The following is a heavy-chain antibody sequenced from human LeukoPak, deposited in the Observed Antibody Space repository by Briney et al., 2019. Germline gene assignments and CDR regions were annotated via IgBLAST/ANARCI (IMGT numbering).Heavy chain of an antibody. CDR1: GGSISSGSYY. CDR2: IYTSGST. D-gene: IGHD2-2*01. CDR3: TTTHNYCSSTSCYSDWFDP. J-gene: IGHJ5*02. V-gene: IGHV4-61*02. Sequence: SQTLSLTCTVSGGSISSGSYYWSWIRQPAGKGLEWIGRIYTSGSTNYNPSLKSRVTISVDTSKNQFSLKLSSVTAADTAVYYCTTTHNYCSSTSCYSDWFDPWGQGTLVTVSS.